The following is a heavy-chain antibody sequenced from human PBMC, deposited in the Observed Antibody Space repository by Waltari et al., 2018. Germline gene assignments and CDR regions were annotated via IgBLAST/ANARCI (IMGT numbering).Heavy chain of an antibody. CDR2: IYYSGGT. D-gene: IGHD4-4*01. CDR1: GGSISSYY. J-gene: IGHJ6*02. CDR3: ARDGIDYSNYGSSYYYGMDV. Sequence: QVQLQESGPGLVKPSETLSLTCTVSGGSISSYYWSWIRQPPGKGLEWIGYIYYSGGTNSTPSLKCRVTRSVDTSKNQCSLKLSSVTAADTAVYYCARDGIDYSNYGSSYYYGMDVWGQGTTVTVSS. V-gene: IGHV4-59*01.